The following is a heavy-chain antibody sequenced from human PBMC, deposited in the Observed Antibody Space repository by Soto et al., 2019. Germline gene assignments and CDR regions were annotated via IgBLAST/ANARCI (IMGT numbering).Heavy chain of an antibody. D-gene: IGHD2-8*01. Sequence: PSETLSLTCTVSGDPISSYYWSWIRQPPGKGLERIGYIYYSGSTNYNPSLKSRVTISVDTSKNQFSLKLNSVTAADTAVYYCARRQFMDCTNGVCYTAYYFDYWGQGTLVTVS. J-gene: IGHJ4*02. CDR2: IYYSGST. CDR3: ARRQFMDCTNGVCYTAYYFDY. V-gene: IGHV4-59*08. CDR1: GDPISSYY.